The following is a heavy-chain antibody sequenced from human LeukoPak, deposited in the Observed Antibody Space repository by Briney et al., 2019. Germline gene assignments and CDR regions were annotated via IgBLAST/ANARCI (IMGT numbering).Heavy chain of an antibody. V-gene: IGHV3-7*03. CDR1: GFTFSSYW. Sequence: GGSLRLSCAAPGFTFSSYWMSWVRQAPGKGLEWVANIKRGGGEKYYVDSVKGRFTNSRDNAKNALYLQMNSLRAEDTAVYYCPRAFGGFTRHTTAYFDYWGQGTLVTVSS. J-gene: IGHJ4*02. CDR3: PRAFGGFTRHTTAYFDY. D-gene: IGHD2-15*01. CDR2: IKRGGGEK.